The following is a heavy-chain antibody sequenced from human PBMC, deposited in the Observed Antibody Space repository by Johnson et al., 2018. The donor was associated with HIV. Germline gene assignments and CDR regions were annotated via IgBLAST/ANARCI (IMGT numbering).Heavy chain of an antibody. V-gene: IGHV3-20*04. J-gene: IGHJ3*02. CDR3: ARGVGGAGDDAFDI. D-gene: IGHD6-19*01. Sequence: EVQLVESGGGVVRPGGSLRLSCAASGFTFDDYGMSWVRQAPGKGLEWVSGINWNGGSKGYGDSVKGRFTISRSNAKNSLYMQINSLRAEDTALYYCARGVGGAGDDAFDIWGQGTMVTVSS. CDR2: INWNGGSK. CDR1: GFTFDDYG.